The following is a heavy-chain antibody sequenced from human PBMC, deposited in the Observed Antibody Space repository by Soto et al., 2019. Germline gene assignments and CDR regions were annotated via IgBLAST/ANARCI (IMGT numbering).Heavy chain of an antibody. D-gene: IGHD6-13*01. Sequence: DVQLVETGGGLIQPGRSLRLSCAASGFIVSSSYMTWVRQAPGKGLEWVSVIYADGRTYYADSVKGRFTISRDNSKNTLYLQMNSLSAEDTAVYYCARCGVWYGQCYFDCWGQGTRVTVSS. J-gene: IGHJ4*02. CDR3: ARCGVWYGQCYFDC. CDR2: IYADGRT. CDR1: GFIVSSSY. V-gene: IGHV3-53*02.